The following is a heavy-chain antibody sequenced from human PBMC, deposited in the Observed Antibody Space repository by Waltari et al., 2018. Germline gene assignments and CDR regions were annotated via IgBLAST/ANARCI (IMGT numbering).Heavy chain of an antibody. CDR3: ARPIAEAGTGYYFYTLHV. D-gene: IGHD6-13*01. CDR2: IRYDGSNK. J-gene: IGHJ6*02. CDR1: GFSLSSYG. V-gene: IGHV3-30*02. Sequence: QVQLMESGGGVVQPGGSLRITCAASGFSLSSYGMHWVRQAPGKGLEWVAFIRYDGSNKDYADAVTGRFTISRDESKNTLYLQMSSLGAEDTAVYYCARPIAEAGTGYYFYTLHVWGQGTTVTVSS.